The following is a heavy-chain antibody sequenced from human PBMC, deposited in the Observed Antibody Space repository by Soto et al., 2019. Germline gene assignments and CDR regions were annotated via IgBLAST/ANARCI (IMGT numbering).Heavy chain of an antibody. CDR2: IVPILGLV. Sequence: QVQLVQSGAEVKEPGSSVKVSCKASGGTFNTYTLNWVRQAPGQGLEWMARIVPILGLVRYAERFQDRLTITADKSTSKVYLELTSLRSQDTAVYYCARAYYGSGSYWPSDHWGQGTLVTVSS. D-gene: IGHD3-10*01. J-gene: IGHJ4*02. CDR3: ARAYYGSGSYWPSDH. CDR1: GGTFNTYT. V-gene: IGHV1-69*02.